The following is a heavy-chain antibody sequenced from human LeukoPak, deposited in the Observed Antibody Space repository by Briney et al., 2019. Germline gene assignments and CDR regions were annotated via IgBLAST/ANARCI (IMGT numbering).Heavy chain of an antibody. V-gene: IGHV3-30*02. CDR2: IRYDGSIK. J-gene: IGHJ6*03. Sequence: GGSLRLSCAASGFTSSNYGMHWVRQAPGKGLEWVAFIRYDGSIKYYADSVKGRFTISRDNSKNTLYLQMNSLRAEDTAVYYCAKDTVKVSTIRRVPHYMDVWGKGTTVTISS. CDR1: GFTSSNYG. CDR3: AKDTVKVSTIRRVPHYMDV. D-gene: IGHD5/OR15-5a*01.